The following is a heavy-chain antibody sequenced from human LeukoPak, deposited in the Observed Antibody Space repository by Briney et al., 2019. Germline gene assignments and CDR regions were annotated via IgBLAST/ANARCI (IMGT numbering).Heavy chain of an antibody. CDR3: ASLIAAAGRHLDY. D-gene: IGHD6-13*01. V-gene: IGHV4-30-2*01. J-gene: IGHJ4*02. Sequence: SQTLSLTCTVSGGSISSGGYYWSWIRQPPGKGLEWIGYIYHSGSTYYNPSLKSRVTISVDRSKNQFSLKLSSVTAADTAVYYCASLIAAAGRHLDYWGQGTLVTVSS. CDR1: GGSISSGGYY. CDR2: IYHSGST.